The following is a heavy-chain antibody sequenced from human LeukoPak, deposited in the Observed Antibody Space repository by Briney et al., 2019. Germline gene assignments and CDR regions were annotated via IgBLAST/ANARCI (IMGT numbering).Heavy chain of an antibody. CDR2: INAGNGNT. V-gene: IGHV1-3*01. J-gene: IGHJ6*02. Sequence: ASVKVSCKASGYTFTSYAMHWVRQAPGQRLEWMGWINAGNGNTKYSQKFQGRVTITRDTSASTAYMELSSLRSEDTAVYYCARGHTKRNYDIPVYGMDVWGQGTTVTVSS. CDR1: GYTFTSYA. D-gene: IGHD3-9*01. CDR3: ARGHTKRNYDIPVYGMDV.